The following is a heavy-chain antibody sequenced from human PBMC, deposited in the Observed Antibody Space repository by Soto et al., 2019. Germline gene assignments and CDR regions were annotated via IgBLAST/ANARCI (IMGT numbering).Heavy chain of an antibody. V-gene: IGHV4-39*01. CDR1: GGSISSSSYY. Sequence: PSETLSLTCTVSGGSISSSSYYWGWIRQPPGKGLEWIGSIYYSGSTYYNPSLKSRVTISVDTSKNQFSLKLSSVTAADTAVYYCARQRVLLWFGELFDAFDIWGQGTMVTVSS. CDR2: IYYSGST. D-gene: IGHD3-10*01. CDR3: ARQRVLLWFGELFDAFDI. J-gene: IGHJ3*02.